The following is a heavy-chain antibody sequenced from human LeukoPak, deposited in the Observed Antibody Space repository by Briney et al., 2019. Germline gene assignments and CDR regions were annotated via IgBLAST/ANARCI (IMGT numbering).Heavy chain of an antibody. D-gene: IGHD1-26*01. V-gene: IGHV3-73*01. CDR2: IRSQRYNYTT. J-gene: IGHJ4*02. Sequence: SGGSLRLSCTGSGFIFSVSAMHWVRQASGKGLEWVGRIRSQRYNYTTTFSESVKGRFSISRDDSRNTAYLQMNSLKIEDTAVYYCVTTTYWNSGSYSFDDWGQGILVTVSS. CDR3: VTTTYWNSGSYSFDD. CDR1: GFIFSVSA.